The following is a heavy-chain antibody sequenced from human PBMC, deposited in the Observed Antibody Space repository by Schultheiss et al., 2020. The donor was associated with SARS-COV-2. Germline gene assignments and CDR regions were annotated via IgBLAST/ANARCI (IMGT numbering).Heavy chain of an antibody. CDR1: GGSISSSSYY. CDR3: ARKDWYFDL. Sequence: SQTLSLTCTVSGGSISSSSYYWGWIRQPPGKGLEWIGIIYYSGSTYYNPSLKSRVTISVDTSKNQFSLKLSSVTAADTAVYYCARKDWYFDLWGRGTLVTVSS. J-gene: IGHJ2*01. CDR2: IYYSGST. V-gene: IGHV4-39*07.